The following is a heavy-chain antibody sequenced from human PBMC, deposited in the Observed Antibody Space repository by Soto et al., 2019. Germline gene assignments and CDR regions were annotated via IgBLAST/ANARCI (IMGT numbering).Heavy chain of an antibody. J-gene: IGHJ4*02. D-gene: IGHD2-15*01. CDR1: GFTFSSYA. CDR3: AKVPIKIAARHPDDCSGGSCYPYYFDY. V-gene: IGHV3-23*01. Sequence: GGSLRLSCAASGFTFSSYAMSWVRQAPGKGLEWVSAISGSGGSTYYADSVKGRFTISRDNSKNTLYLQMNSLRAEETAVYYCAKVPIKIAARHPDDCSGGSCYPYYFDYWGQGTLVTVSS. CDR2: ISGSGGST.